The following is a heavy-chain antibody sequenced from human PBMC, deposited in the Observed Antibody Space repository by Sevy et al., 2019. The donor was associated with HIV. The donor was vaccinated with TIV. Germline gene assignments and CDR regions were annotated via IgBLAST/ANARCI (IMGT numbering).Heavy chain of an antibody. D-gene: IGHD2-2*01. CDR3: ARDCSSASCLWGMDV. CDR2: IKRDGSEK. J-gene: IGHJ6*02. V-gene: IGHV3-7*03. Sequence: GGSLRLSCAASGFSFSNYWMSWVRQAPGKGLEWVANIKRDGSEKYYVASVKGRFTISRENAKPSLFLQMNGLRGEDTAVYYCARDCSSASCLWGMDVWGQGTTVTVSS. CDR1: GFSFSNYW.